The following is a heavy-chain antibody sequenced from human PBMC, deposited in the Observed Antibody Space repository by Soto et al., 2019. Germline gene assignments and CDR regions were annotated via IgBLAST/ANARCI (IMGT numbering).Heavy chain of an antibody. CDR2: IYHSGST. CDR3: ASTYGDYGAYDY. Sequence: QLQLQESGSGLVKPSQTLSLTCAVSGGSISSGGYSWSWIRQPPGKGLEWIGYIYHSGSTYYNPSLKSRVTISVDRSKNQFSLKLGYVTAADTAVYYCASTYGDYGAYDYWGQGTLVTVSS. D-gene: IGHD4-17*01. V-gene: IGHV4-30-2*01. CDR1: GGSISSGGYS. J-gene: IGHJ4*02.